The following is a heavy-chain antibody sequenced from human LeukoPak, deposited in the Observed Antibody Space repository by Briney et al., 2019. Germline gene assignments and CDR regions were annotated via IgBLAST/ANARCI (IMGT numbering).Heavy chain of an antibody. D-gene: IGHD6-13*01. V-gene: IGHV3-23*01. CDR2: ISGSGGST. CDR1: GFTFSNYG. CDR3: ARFSSTWYVAFDM. Sequence: GGSLRLSCAASGFTFSNYGMTWVRQAPGKGLEWVSAISGSGGSTYYADSVKGRFTISRDNSKNTLYLQMNSLRAEDTALYYCARFSSTWYVAFDMWGQGTMVTVSS. J-gene: IGHJ3*02.